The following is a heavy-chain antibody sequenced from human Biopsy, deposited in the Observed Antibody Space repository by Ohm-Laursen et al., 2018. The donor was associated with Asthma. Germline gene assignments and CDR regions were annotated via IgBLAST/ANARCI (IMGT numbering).Heavy chain of an antibody. Sequence: SETLSLTCTVSGVSISSDYWSWIRQPPGKGLERIGHIYYSGSTNYQPSLKSRVTISVDTSKNQFSLKLRSVTAADAAVYYCARGISRVTGLFDHFDSWGQGTLVTVSS. CDR1: GVSISSDY. CDR3: ARGISRVTGLFDHFDS. CDR2: IYYSGST. V-gene: IGHV4-59*01. J-gene: IGHJ4*02. D-gene: IGHD2-21*02.